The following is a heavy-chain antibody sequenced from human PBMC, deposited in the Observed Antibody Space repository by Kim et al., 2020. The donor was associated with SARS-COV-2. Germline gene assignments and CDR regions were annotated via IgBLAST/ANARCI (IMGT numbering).Heavy chain of an antibody. CDR3: ARHERWLQFGSLDY. D-gene: IGHD5-12*01. Sequence: SVKVSCKASGGTFSSYAISWVRQAPGQGLEWMGGIIPIFGTANYAQKFQGRVTITADESTSTAYMELSSLRSEDTAGYYCARHERWLQFGSLDYWGQGTLVTVSS. CDR1: GGTFSSYA. V-gene: IGHV1-69*13. CDR2: IIPIFGTA. J-gene: IGHJ4*02.